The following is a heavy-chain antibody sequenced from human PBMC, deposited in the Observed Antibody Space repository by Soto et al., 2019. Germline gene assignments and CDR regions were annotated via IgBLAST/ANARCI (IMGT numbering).Heavy chain of an antibody. Sequence: QVQLQESGPGLVKPSETLSLTCTVSGGSISSYYWSWIRQPPGKGLEWIGYIYYSGSTNYNPSLKSRVTISVDTSKNQFSLMLSSVTAADSAVYYCAREFRPLHYFDYWGQGTLVTVSS. CDR3: AREFRPLHYFDY. CDR1: GGSISSYY. J-gene: IGHJ4*02. V-gene: IGHV4-59*01. CDR2: IYYSGST. D-gene: IGHD2-21*01.